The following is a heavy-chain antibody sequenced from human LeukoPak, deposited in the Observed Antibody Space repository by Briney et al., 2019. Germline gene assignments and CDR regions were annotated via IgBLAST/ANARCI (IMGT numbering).Heavy chain of an antibody. V-gene: IGHV1-69*13. CDR2: IVPIFGTA. Sequence: ASVKVSCKASGGTFSSYSISWVRQAPGQGLEWMGGIVPIFGTADYAQKFQGRVTITADESTSTAYMELSSLRSEDTAVYYCARDRAAAGLNNWFDPWGQGTRVTVSS. J-gene: IGHJ5*02. D-gene: IGHD6-13*01. CDR3: ARDRAAAGLNNWFDP. CDR1: GGTFSSYS.